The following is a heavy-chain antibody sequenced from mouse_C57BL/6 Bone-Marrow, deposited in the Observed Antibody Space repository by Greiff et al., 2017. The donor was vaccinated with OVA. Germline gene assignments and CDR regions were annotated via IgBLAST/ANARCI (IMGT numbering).Heavy chain of an antibody. J-gene: IGHJ3*01. CDR2: INPNNGGT. D-gene: IGHD1-1*01. CDR3: AREGDYYGSSRFAY. Sequence: EVKLMESGPELVKPGASVKIPCKASGYTFTDYNMDWVKQSHGKSLEWIGDINPNNGGTIYNQKFKGKATLTVDKSSSTAYMELRSLTSEDTAVYYCAREGDYYGSSRFAYWGQGTLVTVSA. V-gene: IGHV1-18*01. CDR1: GYTFTDYN.